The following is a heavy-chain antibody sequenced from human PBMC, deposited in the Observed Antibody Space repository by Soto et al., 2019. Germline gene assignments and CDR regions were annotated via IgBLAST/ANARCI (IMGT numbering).Heavy chain of an antibody. Sequence: QLQLQESGPGLVKPSETLSLTCTVSGGSIITSNYYWGWIRQPPGKGLEWIGSIYYSGSTYYNPSPNSRGTMLVDASKNQFSLNRNSGTAAEAGVYYCARQYVEVATTLLAWGQGTLVTVSS. CDR1: GGSIITSNYY. CDR2: IYYSGST. J-gene: IGHJ5*02. D-gene: IGHD2-15*01. CDR3: ARQYVEVATTLLA. V-gene: IGHV4-39*01.